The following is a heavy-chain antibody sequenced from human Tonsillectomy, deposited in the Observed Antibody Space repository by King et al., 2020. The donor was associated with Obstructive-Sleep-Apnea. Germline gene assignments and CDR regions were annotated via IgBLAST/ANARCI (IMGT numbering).Heavy chain of an antibody. J-gene: IGHJ6*02. Sequence: QLQESGPGLVKPSGTLSLTCAVSGGSISSSNWWNWVRQPPGKGLEWIGEIYHTGSTNSNPSLKSRVTISVDKSKNQFSLMLYSVTAADTAVYYCASPTGGYYYGMDVWGQGTTVTVSS. D-gene: IGHD4-11*01. CDR3: ASPTGGYYYGMDV. V-gene: IGHV4-4*02. CDR1: GGSISSSNW. CDR2: IYHTGST.